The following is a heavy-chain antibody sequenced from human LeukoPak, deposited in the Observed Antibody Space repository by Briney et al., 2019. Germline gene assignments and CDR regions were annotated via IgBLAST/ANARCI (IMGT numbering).Heavy chain of an antibody. D-gene: IGHD4-17*01. J-gene: IGHJ6*03. Sequence: GGSPRLSCAASGFTFSRPWMNWVRQAPGKGLEWVSYISDPGSTINYADSVEGRFTISRDNAKNSLYLQMNSLRAEDTAVYYCARQPAPPYGDYMTYYYYYYMDVWGKGTTVTVSS. CDR3: ARQPAPPYGDYMTYYYYYYMDV. V-gene: IGHV3-48*04. CDR2: ISDPGSTI. CDR1: GFTFSRPW.